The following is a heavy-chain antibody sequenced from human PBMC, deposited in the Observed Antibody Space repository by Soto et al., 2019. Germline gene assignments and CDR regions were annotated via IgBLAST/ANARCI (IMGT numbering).Heavy chain of an antibody. J-gene: IGHJ2*01. Sequence: QVQLVDSGGGLVKPGGSLRLSCAASGFTFSDYYMSWIRQAPGKGLEWVSYLSSSSNYIDYAGSVKGRFTSSRDNAKNSLDLQMNSLRAEDTAVYYCARLTSNRYFDLWGRGTLVTVSA. CDR2: LSSSSNYI. D-gene: IGHD3-9*01. V-gene: IGHV3-11*05. CDR3: ARLTSNRYFDL. CDR1: GFTFSDYY.